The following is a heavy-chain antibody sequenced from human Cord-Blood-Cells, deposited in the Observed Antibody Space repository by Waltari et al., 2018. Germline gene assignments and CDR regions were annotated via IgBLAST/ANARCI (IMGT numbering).Heavy chain of an antibody. CDR1: GFTFSNAW. CDR3: TTDRGVGTLDAVDN. Sequence: EVRLVESGCGMVKPGGSRRLSCADSGFTFSNAWFSWVRQAPRKGLEWVGRIKSKTDGGTTDYAAPVEGRFTISRDDSKSTLYLEMNSLKTEDTAVYDCTTDRGVGTLDAVDNWGQGTMVTVS. D-gene: IGHD3-10*01. J-gene: IGHJ3*02. CDR2: IKSKTDGGTT. V-gene: IGHV3-15*01.